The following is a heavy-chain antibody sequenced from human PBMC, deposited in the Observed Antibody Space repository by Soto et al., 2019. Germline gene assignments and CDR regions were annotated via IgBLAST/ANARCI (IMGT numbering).Heavy chain of an antibody. D-gene: IGHD3-10*01. J-gene: IGHJ5*02. Sequence: QVQLQESGPGLVKPSGTLSLTCAVSGGSISSTSWWSWVRQPPGKGLEWIGEIYHSGTTNYNPSLNSRVPISLDKYKNPFSLNLSSVTAADTAVYYCARKIYGSGSVVGNWFDPWGQGTLVTVSS. CDR1: GGSISSTSW. V-gene: IGHV4-4*02. CDR2: IYHSGTT. CDR3: ARKIYGSGSVVGNWFDP.